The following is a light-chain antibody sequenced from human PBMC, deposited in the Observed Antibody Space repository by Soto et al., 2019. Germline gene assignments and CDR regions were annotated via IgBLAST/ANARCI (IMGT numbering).Light chain of an antibody. CDR2: WAS. CDR3: QQYYSTLT. Sequence: DIVMTQSPDSLAVSLGERATINCKSSQSVLYSSNNKNYLAWYQQKPGQPPKLLIYWASIRESGVPDRFSGSGSGTDFTLTISSLQTEDVAVYYCQQYYSTLTFGGGTKVELK. J-gene: IGKJ4*01. V-gene: IGKV4-1*01. CDR1: QSVLYSSNNKNY.